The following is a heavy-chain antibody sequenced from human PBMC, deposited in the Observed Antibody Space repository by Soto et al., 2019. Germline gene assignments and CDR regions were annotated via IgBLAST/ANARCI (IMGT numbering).Heavy chain of an antibody. Sequence: QVQLVQSGAEVKKPGSSVKVSCKASGGTFSSYAISWVRQAPGQGRGWMGGIIPIFGTANYAGEFQGRVTITSGKSTRTACLELSILSSEDAAVYCCAGEACIRSSAYWGHGSLVAVSS. J-gene: IGHJ4*01. V-gene: IGHV1-69*06. D-gene: IGHD6-6*01. CDR3: AGEACIRSSAY. CDR2: IIPIFGTA. CDR1: GGTFSSYA.